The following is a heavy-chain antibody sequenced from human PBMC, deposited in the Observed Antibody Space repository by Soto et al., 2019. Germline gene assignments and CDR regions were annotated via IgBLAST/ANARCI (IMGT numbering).Heavy chain of an antibody. CDR3: ARDPHCSSTSCYYYYGMDV. D-gene: IGHD2-2*01. Sequence: PVGSLRLSCAASGFTFSDYYMSWIRQARGKGLEWVSYISSSGSTIYYADSVKGRFTISRDNAKNSLYLQMNSLRAEDTAVYYCARDPHCSSTSCYYYYGMDVWGQGTTVTVSS. CDR1: GFTFSDYY. CDR2: ISSSGSTI. V-gene: IGHV3-11*01. J-gene: IGHJ6*02.